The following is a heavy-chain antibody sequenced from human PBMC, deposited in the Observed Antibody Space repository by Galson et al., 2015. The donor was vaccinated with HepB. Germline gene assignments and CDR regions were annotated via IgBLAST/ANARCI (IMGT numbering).Heavy chain of an antibody. Sequence: SVKVSCKASGYTFTSYGISWVRQAPGQGLEWMGWISAYNGNTNYAQKLQGRVTMTTDTSTSTAYMELRSLRSDDTAVYYCARDVGLIVSGGSCPPGWACAFDIWGQGTMVTVSS. CDR2: ISAYNGNT. V-gene: IGHV1-18*04. CDR1: GYTFTSYG. CDR3: ARDVGLIVSGGSCPPGWACAFDI. D-gene: IGHD2-15*01. J-gene: IGHJ3*02.